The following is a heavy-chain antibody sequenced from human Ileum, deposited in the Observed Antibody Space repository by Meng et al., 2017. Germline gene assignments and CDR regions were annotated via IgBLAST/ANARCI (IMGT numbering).Heavy chain of an antibody. CDR3: ASHDFYSLDS. D-gene: IGHD3/OR15-3a*01. Sequence: QVQVQGSGPGLVKPSGTLSLTCAVSGGFFSSDNWWSWVRQPPGKGLEWIGEISQSGSTNYNPSLKSRVTMSVDKSKNQVSLKLSSVTAADTAVYFCASHDFYSLDSWGQGTLVTVSS. V-gene: IGHV4-4*02. CDR1: GGFFSSDNW. CDR2: ISQSGST. J-gene: IGHJ4*02.